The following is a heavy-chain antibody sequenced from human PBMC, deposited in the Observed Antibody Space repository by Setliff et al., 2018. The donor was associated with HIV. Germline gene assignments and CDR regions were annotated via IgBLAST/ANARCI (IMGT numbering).Heavy chain of an antibody. D-gene: IGHD2-8*01. Sequence: SETLSLTCTVSGYPISSGYYWGWIRQPPGKGLEWIGSIYHSGTTYYNPSLKSRVTISVDTSKNQFSLKLSSATAADTAVYYCARESPDGLDYWGQGTLVTVSS. V-gene: IGHV4-38-2*02. J-gene: IGHJ4*02. CDR1: GYPISSGYY. CDR2: IYHSGTT. CDR3: ARESPDGLDY.